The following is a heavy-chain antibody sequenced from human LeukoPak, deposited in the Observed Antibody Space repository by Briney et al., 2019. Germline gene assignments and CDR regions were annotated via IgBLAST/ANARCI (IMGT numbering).Heavy chain of an antibody. D-gene: IGHD4-17*01. Sequence: SETLSLTCTVSGGSISSYYWSWIRQPAGKGLEWIGRIYTSGSTNYNPSLKSRVTISVDTSKNQFSLKLSSVTAADTAVYYCARVLTVTTSDYYYYYYMDVWGKGTTVTISS. CDR3: ARVLTVTTSDYYYYYYMDV. V-gene: IGHV4-4*07. CDR2: IYTSGST. J-gene: IGHJ6*03. CDR1: GGSISSYY.